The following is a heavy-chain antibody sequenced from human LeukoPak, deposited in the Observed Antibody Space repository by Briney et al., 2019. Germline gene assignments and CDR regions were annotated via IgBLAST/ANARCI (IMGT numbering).Heavy chain of an antibody. CDR2: ISGSGGST. D-gene: IGHD2-15*01. J-gene: IGHJ4*02. CDR3: VKVEEEGVVVVAATHFDY. Sequence: AGGSLRLSCAASGFTFSGYAMSWVRQAPGKGLEWVSAISGSGGSTYYADSVKGRFTISRDNSKNTLYLQMNSLRAEDTAVYYCVKVEEEGVVVVAATHFDYWGQGTLVTVSS. V-gene: IGHV3-23*01. CDR1: GFTFSGYA.